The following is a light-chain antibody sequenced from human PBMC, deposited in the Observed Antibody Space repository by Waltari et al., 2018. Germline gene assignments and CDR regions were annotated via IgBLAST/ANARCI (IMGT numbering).Light chain of an antibody. CDR1: QSISTW. Sequence: DIQMTQSPSTLSAFVGDRVTITCRASQSISTWLAWYQQKPGKAPKLLIYKASTLDSGVPSRFGGSGSGTEFTLTISSLQPDDFGTYYCQQYDGNSRTFGQGTRVEIK. V-gene: IGKV1-5*03. CDR3: QQYDGNSRT. CDR2: KAS. J-gene: IGKJ1*01.